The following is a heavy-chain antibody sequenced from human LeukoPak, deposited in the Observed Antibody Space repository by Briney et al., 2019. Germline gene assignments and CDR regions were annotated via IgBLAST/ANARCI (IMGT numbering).Heavy chain of an antibody. D-gene: IGHD3-16*02. CDR2: IRYDGSNK. Sequence: GGSLRLSCAASGFSLSTYAIYWVRQAPGKGLEWVAFIRYDGSNKYYADSVKGRFTISRDNSKNTLYLQMNSLRAEDTAVYYCANSFLDYWGQGTLVTVSS. CDR3: ANSFLDY. V-gene: IGHV3-30*02. CDR1: GFSLSTYA. J-gene: IGHJ4*02.